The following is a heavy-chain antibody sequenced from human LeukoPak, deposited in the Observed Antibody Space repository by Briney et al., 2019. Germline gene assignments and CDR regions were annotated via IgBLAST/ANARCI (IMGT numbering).Heavy chain of an antibody. Sequence: GGSLRLSCAASGFTFSSHWMHWVRQAPGKGLVWVSRINSDGSGTIYADSVKGRFTISRDNAKNTLYLQMNSLRAEDTAVYYCARAGGGLLAYSFDIWGEGTMVTVSS. CDR1: GFTFSSHW. CDR3: ARAGGGLLAYSFDI. D-gene: IGHD1-26*01. V-gene: IGHV3-74*01. CDR2: INSDGSGT. J-gene: IGHJ3*02.